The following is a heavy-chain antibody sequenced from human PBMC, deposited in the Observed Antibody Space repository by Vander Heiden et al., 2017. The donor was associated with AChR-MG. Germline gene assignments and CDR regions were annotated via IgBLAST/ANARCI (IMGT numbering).Heavy chain of an antibody. CDR2: IYYSGST. V-gene: IGHV4-39*01. Sequence: QLQLQESGPGLVKPSETLSLTCTVSGGSLSSSSYHWGWIRQPPGKGLEWIGSIYYSGSTYYNPSLKSRVTISVDTSKNQFSLKLSSVTAADTAVYYCARRGNAGWYFDLWGRGTLVTVSS. CDR3: ARRGNAGWYFDL. J-gene: IGHJ2*01. CDR1: GGSLSSSSYH.